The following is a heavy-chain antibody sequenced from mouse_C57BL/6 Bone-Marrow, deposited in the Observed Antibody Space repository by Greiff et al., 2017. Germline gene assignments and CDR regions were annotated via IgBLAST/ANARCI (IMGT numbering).Heavy chain of an antibody. D-gene: IGHD3-1*01. CDR1: GYTFTSYW. CDR2: IDPSDSYT. V-gene: IGHV1-59*01. CDR3: ARILGYAMDY. Sequence: QVQLQQPGAELVRPGTSVKLSCKASGYTFTSYWMHWVKQRPGQGLEWIGVIDPSDSYTNYNQKFKGKATLTVDTSSSTAYMQLSSLTSEYSAVYYCARILGYAMDYWGQGTSVTVSS. J-gene: IGHJ4*01.